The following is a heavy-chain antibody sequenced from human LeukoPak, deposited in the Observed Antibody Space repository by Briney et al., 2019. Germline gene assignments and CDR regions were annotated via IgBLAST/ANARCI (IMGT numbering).Heavy chain of an antibody. CDR2: INHSGST. Sequence: SETLSLTCAVYGGSFSGYYWSWIRQPPGKGLEWIGEINHSGSTNYNPSLKSRVTISVDTSKNQFSLKLSSVTAADTAVYYCTEYGSGKLFDPWGQGTLVTVSS. CDR1: GGSFSGYY. J-gene: IGHJ5*02. CDR3: TEYGSGKLFDP. V-gene: IGHV4-34*01. D-gene: IGHD3-10*01.